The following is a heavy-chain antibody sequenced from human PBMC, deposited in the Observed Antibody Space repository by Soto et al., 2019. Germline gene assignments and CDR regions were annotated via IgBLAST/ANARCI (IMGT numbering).Heavy chain of an antibody. V-gene: IGHV3-53*01. Sequence: GGSLRLSCAASGFTVSSSYMSWVRQAPGKGLEWVSLIYVGGSTYYADSVKGRFTISRDNSKNTLHLQMNSLRAEDTAVYYCARDLRSGWYGSMDVWGQGTTVTVS. CDR1: GFTVSSSY. CDR2: IYVGGST. J-gene: IGHJ6*02. CDR3: ARDLRSGWYGSMDV. D-gene: IGHD6-19*01.